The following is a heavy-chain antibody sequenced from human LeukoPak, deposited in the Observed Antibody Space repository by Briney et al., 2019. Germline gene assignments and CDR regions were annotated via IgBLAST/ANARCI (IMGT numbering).Heavy chain of an antibody. D-gene: IGHD2-21*02. CDR1: GGFLSSSSYY. J-gene: IGHJ3*02. Sequence: SSETLSLTCSVSGGFLSSSSYYWSWIRQPPGKGLEWIGSIYYSGATYYNPSLKSRVTISVDTSKNQFSLKLSSVTAADTAVYYCARLGCCGGDCPPAGAFDIWGQGTMVTVSS. V-gene: IGHV4-39*07. CDR2: IYYSGAT. CDR3: ARLGCCGGDCPPAGAFDI.